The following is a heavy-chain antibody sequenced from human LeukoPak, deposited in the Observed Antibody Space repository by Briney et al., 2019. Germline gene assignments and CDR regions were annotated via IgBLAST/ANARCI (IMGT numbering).Heavy chain of an antibody. CDR3: ARDIVDRYYYYMDV. CDR1: GGSISSGSYY. J-gene: IGHJ6*03. D-gene: IGHD1-26*01. V-gene: IGHV4-61*02. Sequence: PSETLSLTCTVSGGSISSGSYYWSWIRQPAGKGLEWIGRIYTSGSTNYNPSLKSRVTISVDTSKNQFSLKLSSVTAADTAVYYCARDIVDRYYYYMDVWGKGTTVTVSS. CDR2: IYTSGST.